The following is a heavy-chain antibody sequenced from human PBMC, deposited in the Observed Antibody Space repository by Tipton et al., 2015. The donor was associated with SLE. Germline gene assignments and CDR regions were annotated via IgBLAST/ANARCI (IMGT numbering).Heavy chain of an antibody. CDR3: ARHRGYFTVSDYIDY. D-gene: IGHD2-8*01. J-gene: IGHJ4*02. Sequence: TLSLTCTVSDGNIRNYYWSWIRQPPGKGLEWIANIYHDGSTYYNPSLKSRVTISVDTSKNQFSLKLTSVTAADTAVFYCARHRGYFTVSDYIDYWGQGTLVTVSS. V-gene: IGHV4-59*08. CDR1: DGNIRNYY. CDR2: IYHDGST.